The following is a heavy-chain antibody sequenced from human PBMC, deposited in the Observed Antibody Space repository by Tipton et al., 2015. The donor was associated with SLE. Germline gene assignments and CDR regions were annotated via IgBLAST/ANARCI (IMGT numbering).Heavy chain of an antibody. Sequence: TLSLTCAVYGGSFSGYYWSWIRQPPGKGLEWIGEINHSGSTNYNPSLKSRVTISVDTSKNQFSLKLSSVTAADTAVYYCARVRTEDIVSTKCNWFDPWGQGTLVTVSS. D-gene: IGHD5/OR15-5a*01. CDR3: ARVRTEDIVSTKCNWFDP. V-gene: IGHV4-34*01. CDR1: GGSFSGYY. CDR2: INHSGST. J-gene: IGHJ5*02.